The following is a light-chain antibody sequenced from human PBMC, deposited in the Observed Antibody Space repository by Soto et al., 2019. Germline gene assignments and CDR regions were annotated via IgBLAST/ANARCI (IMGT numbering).Light chain of an antibody. V-gene: IGLV3-1*01. CDR3: QAWDSSTAV. Sequence: SYELTEPPSVSVSPGQTASITCSGDKLGDKYASWYQQKPGQSPVVVIYQDSIRPSGIPERFSGSNSGNTATLTISGTQALDEADYYCQAWDSSTAVFGGGTKLTVL. J-gene: IGLJ2*01. CDR2: QDS. CDR1: KLGDKY.